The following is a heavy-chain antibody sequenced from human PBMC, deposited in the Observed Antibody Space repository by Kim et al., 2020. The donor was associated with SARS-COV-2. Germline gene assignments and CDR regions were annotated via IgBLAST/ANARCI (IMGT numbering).Heavy chain of an antibody. CDR3: ARSAHFWSGHYLDL. J-gene: IGHJ5*02. V-gene: IGHV1-2*02. Sequence: ASVKVSCKASGYTFNDYYIHWVRQAPGQGLEWMGWINPYSGDTNYAQKFEGRVTMTRDTSISTPYVELTSLRSDDTAVYYCARSAHFWSGHYLDLWGQGTLITVSP. CDR1: GYTFNDYY. CDR2: INPYSGDT. D-gene: IGHD3-3*01.